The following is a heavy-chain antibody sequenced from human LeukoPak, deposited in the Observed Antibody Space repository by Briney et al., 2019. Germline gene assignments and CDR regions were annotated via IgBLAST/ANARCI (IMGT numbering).Heavy chain of an antibody. J-gene: IGHJ6*03. CDR1: GFTFSSYW. D-gene: IGHD3-10*01. Sequence: GGSLRLSCAASGFTFSSYWMSWVRQSPGKGLEWVSAFSGSGGSTYYADSVRGRFTISRDNSKNTLYLQMNSLRAEDTAVYYCAKDSGLLWFGESRDYMDVWGKGTTVTVSS. V-gene: IGHV3-23*01. CDR3: AKDSGLLWFGESRDYMDV. CDR2: FSGSGGST.